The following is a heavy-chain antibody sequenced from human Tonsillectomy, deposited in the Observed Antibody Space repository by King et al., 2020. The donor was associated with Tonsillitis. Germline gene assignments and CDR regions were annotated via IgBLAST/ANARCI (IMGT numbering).Heavy chain of an antibody. V-gene: IGHV5-51*01. D-gene: IGHD6-19*01. Sequence: QLVQSGAEVKKPGESLKISCKGSGYSFTSYWIGWVRQMPGKGLEWMGIIYPGDSDTRYSPSFQGQVTISADKSISTAYLQWRSLKASDTAMYYCARGVAVAGPQGDYYGMDVWGQGTTVTVSS. CDR2: IYPGDSDT. CDR3: ARGVAVAGPQGDYYGMDV. CDR1: GYSFTSYW. J-gene: IGHJ6*02.